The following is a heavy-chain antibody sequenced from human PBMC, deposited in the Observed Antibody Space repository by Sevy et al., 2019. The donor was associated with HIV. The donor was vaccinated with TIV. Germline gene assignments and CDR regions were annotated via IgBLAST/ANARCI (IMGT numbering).Heavy chain of an antibody. D-gene: IGHD2-15*01. CDR1: GYTFTGYY. CDR2: INPNSGGT. V-gene: IGHV1-2*02. CDR3: ARDRAYCSGGSCFPSFDP. J-gene: IGHJ5*02. Sequence: GSVKVSCKASGYTFTGYYMHWVRQAPGQGLERRGWINPNSGGTNYAQKFQGRVTMTRDRSISTAYMELSRLRSDDTAVYYCARDRAYCSGGSCFPSFDPWGQGTLVTVSS.